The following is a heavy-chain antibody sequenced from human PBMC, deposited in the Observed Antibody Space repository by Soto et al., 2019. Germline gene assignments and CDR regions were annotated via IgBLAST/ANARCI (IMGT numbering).Heavy chain of an antibody. J-gene: IGHJ3*01. CDR1: GGSISSSSYY. D-gene: IGHD3-3*01. CDR3: ARQECITIFGVVSSAFDF. Sequence: SETLSLTCTVSGGSISSSSYYWGWIRQPPGKGLEWIGSIYYSGSTYYNPSLKSRVTISVDTSKNQFSLKLSSVTAADTAVYYCARQECITIFGVVSSAFDFWGQGTLVT. CDR2: IYYSGST. V-gene: IGHV4-39*01.